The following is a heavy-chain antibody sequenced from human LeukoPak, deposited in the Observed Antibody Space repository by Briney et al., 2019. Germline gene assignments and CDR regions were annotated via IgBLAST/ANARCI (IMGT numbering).Heavy chain of an antibody. CDR1: GYTFTGYY. Sequence: ASVKVSCKASGYTFTGYYMHWVRQAPGQGLEWMGWINPNSGGTNYAQKFQGRVTMTRDTSISTAYMELSRLRSDDTAVYYCARERRVHYYYYYMDVWGKGTTVTVSS. CDR3: ARERRVHYYYYYMDV. V-gene: IGHV1-2*02. J-gene: IGHJ6*03. CDR2: INPNSGGT.